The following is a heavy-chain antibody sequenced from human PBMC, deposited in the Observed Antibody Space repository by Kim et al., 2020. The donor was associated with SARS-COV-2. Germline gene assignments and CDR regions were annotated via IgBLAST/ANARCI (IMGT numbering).Heavy chain of an antibody. CDR2: IWYDGSNK. Sequence: GGSLRLSCAASGFTFSSYGMHWVRQAPGKGLEWVAVIWYDGSNKYYADSVKGRFTISRDNSKNTLYLQMNSLRAEDTAVYYCARGQHSRILWFGEWGDYGMDVWGQGTTVTVSS. CDR3: ARGQHSRILWFGEWGDYGMDV. J-gene: IGHJ6*02. V-gene: IGHV3-33*01. CDR1: GFTFSSYG. D-gene: IGHD3-10*01.